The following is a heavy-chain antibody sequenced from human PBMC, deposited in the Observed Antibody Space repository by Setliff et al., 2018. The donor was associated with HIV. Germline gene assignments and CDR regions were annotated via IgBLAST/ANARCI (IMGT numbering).Heavy chain of an antibody. Sequence: ASVKVSCKASGYTFTDNFIHWVRQAPGQGLEWMGWIGPRHADTRIAQRFRGRVTMTTDTSFSTAYIELSSLRSEDTALYYCARGQSQGYAYSGSYGAFDIWGQGTMVTVSS. CDR2: IGPRHADT. D-gene: IGHD1-26*01. CDR1: GYTFTDNF. J-gene: IGHJ3*02. V-gene: IGHV1-2*02. CDR3: ARGQSQGYAYSGSYGAFDI.